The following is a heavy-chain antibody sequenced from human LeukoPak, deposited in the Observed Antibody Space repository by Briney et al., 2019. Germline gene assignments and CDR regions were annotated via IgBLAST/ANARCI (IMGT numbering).Heavy chain of an antibody. Sequence: GGSLRLSCAASGFTFNKSWMSWVRQAPGKGPEWLANIKEDGTQKYYVDSVRGRFTISRDNAENSLYLQMNSLRAEDTAMYYCARDGPGGNLLFNDYWGQGTLVTVSS. D-gene: IGHD2-15*01. CDR1: GFTFNKSW. J-gene: IGHJ4*02. V-gene: IGHV3-7*01. CDR3: ARDGPGGNLLFNDY. CDR2: IKEDGTQK.